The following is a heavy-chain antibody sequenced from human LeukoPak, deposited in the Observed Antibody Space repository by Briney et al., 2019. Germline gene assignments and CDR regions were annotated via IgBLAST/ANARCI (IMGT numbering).Heavy chain of an antibody. CDR2: IFYSGST. D-gene: IGHD2-2*01. J-gene: IGHJ4*02. CDR3: ARQSVAAARGY. V-gene: IGHV4-39*01. CDR1: GGSISSNSYY. Sequence: SEPLSLTCTVSGGSISSNSYYWGWIRQPPGKGLEWNGSIFYSGSTYYNPSLKSRVTISVDTSKVHFSLKLSSGTAAGTAVYYCARQSVAAARGYWGQGTLVSVSS.